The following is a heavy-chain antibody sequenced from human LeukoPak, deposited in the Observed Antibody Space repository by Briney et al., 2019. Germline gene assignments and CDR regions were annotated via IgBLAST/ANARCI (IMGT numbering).Heavy chain of an antibody. V-gene: IGHV4-34*01. CDR3: ARGRGHLAWWFDP. J-gene: IGHJ5*02. CDR1: GGSFSGYY. CDR2: INHSGST. Sequence: SETLSLTCAVYGGSFSGYYWSWIRQPPGKGLEWIGEINHSGSTNYNPSLKSRVTISVGTSKNQFSLKLSSVTAADTAVYYCARGRGHLAWWFDPWGQGTLVTVSS. D-gene: IGHD3-16*01.